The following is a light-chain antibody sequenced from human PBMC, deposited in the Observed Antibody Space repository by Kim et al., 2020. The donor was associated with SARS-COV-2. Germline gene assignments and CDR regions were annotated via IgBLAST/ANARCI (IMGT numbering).Light chain of an antibody. J-gene: IGKJ2*01. CDR2: DAS. V-gene: IGKV1-5*01. Sequence: SAAVGDKVTITCRASQSISDWLAWYQQKPGKATKLLISDASTLESGVPSRFSGSGSGTDFTLTISSLQPDDFATYYCQQYYTYSSTFGQGTKLEI. CDR3: QQYYTYSST. CDR1: QSISDW.